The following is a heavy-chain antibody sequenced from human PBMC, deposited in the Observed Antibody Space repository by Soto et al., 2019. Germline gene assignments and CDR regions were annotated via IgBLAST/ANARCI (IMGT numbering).Heavy chain of an antibody. CDR1: GGTFSSYA. V-gene: IGHV1-69*12. J-gene: IGHJ6*02. CDR3: ASGYCISTRCYAHGMDV. CDR2: IIPIFGTA. Sequence: QVQLVQSGAEVKKPGSSVKVSCKASGGTFSSYAISWVRQAPGQGLEWMGGIIPIFGTANYAQKFQGRITITAEESTSTAYMGLISLRSEDTAVYYCASGYCISTRCYAHGMDVWGQGTTVTVSS. D-gene: IGHD2-2*01.